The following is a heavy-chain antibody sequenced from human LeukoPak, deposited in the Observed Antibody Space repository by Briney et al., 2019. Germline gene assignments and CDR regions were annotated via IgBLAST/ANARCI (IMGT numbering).Heavy chain of an antibody. CDR3: AKRGVVVRVILVGFHREANYFDS. D-gene: IGHD3-10*01. J-gene: IGHJ4*02. Sequence: WXXQAPGKGXEWVAGISGXGXGTNYADSVKGRFTISRDNPKNTLYLQMHSLRADDTAVYFCAKRGVVVRVILVGFHREANYFDSWGQGALVTVSS. CDR2: ISGXGXGT. V-gene: IGHV3-23*01.